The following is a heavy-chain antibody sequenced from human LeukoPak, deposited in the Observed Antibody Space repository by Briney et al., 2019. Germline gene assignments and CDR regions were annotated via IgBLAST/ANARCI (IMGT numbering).Heavy chain of an antibody. Sequence: GGSLRLSCAASGFTFSSYAMSWVRQAPGKGLEWVSAISGSGGSTYYADSVKGRFTISRDNSKNTLYLQMNSLRAEDTAVYYCARDPGGVVPAAMVDYWGQGTLVTVSS. CDR2: ISGSGGST. V-gene: IGHV3-23*01. D-gene: IGHD2-2*01. J-gene: IGHJ4*02. CDR3: ARDPGGVVPAAMVDY. CDR1: GFTFSSYA.